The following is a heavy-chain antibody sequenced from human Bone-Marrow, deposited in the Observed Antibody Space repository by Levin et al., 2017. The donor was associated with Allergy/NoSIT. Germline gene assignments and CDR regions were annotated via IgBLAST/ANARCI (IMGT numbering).Heavy chain of an antibody. J-gene: IGHJ5*02. CDR1: GGSNSNYY. Sequence: LSQTLSLTCLVSGGSNSNYYWSWIRQPAGKGLEWIGNIFTTGSTNYNPSLKNRVTMSMGPSKNQFSLNLTSVTAADTAVYYCARGGNWFDPWGQGTPVTVSS. D-gene: IGHD3-10*01. CDR2: IFTTGST. CDR3: ARGGNWFDP. V-gene: IGHV4-4*07.